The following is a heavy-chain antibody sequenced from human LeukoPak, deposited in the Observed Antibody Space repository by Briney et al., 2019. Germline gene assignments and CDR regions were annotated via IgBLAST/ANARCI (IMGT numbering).Heavy chain of an antibody. CDR3: ALDSFDS. Sequence: ASVKVSCKTSGFSFTSSAIQWVRQARGQRLEWIGWIVVASGNTNYAQKFQERVTITRDMSTSTAYMELSSLTSEDTAMFYCALDSFDSWGQGTLVTVSS. CDR2: IVVASGNT. CDR1: GFSFTSSA. J-gene: IGHJ4*02. V-gene: IGHV1-58*02.